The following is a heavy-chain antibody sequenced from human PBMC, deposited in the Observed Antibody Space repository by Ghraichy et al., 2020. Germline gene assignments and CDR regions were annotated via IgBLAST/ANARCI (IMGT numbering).Heavy chain of an antibody. V-gene: IGHV3-7*03. CDR1: GFTYNKYW. D-gene: IGHD3/OR15-3a*01. Sequence: GGSLRLSCAASGFTYNKYWMSWVRQAPGKGLEWVANMNQDGSENYYVDSVKGRFTISRDNAKNSLYLQMNSLRAEDTAVYYCAKADWGSVDYWGQGTLVTVSS. J-gene: IGHJ4*02. CDR3: AKADWGSVDY. CDR2: MNQDGSEN.